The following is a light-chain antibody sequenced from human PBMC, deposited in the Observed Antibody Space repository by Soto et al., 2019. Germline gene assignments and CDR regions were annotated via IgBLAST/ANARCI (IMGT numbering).Light chain of an antibody. Sequence: DIRMTQSPSSLSASVGDRVTITCRASQYISNYLAWYQQKSGKVPKVLIFAASTLQSGVPSRFSGSGSGTDFTLTISSLQPEDVATYYCQKYNSAPWTFGQGTKVEVK. CDR3: QKYNSAPWT. V-gene: IGKV1-27*01. J-gene: IGKJ1*01. CDR2: AAS. CDR1: QYISNY.